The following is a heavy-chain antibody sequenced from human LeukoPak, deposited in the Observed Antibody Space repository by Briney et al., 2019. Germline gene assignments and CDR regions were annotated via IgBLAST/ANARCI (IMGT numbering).Heavy chain of an antibody. D-gene: IGHD3-10*01. J-gene: IGHJ6*03. CDR2: IKQDGSEK. Sequence: PGGSLRLSCAASEFIVSINYMTWVRQAPGKGLEWVANIKQDGSEKYYVDSVKGRFTISRDNAKNSLYLQMNSLRAEDTAVYYCASTMVRGVPPPGYYMDVWGKGTTVTISS. CDR1: EFIVSINY. V-gene: IGHV3-7*01. CDR3: ASTMVRGVPPPGYYMDV.